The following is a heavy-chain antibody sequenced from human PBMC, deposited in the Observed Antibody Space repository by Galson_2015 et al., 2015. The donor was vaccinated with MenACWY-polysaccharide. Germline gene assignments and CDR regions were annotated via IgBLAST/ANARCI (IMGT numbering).Heavy chain of an antibody. CDR2: IYYSGST. Sequence: ETLFLTCSVSGGSLTAYYWAWIRQPPGKGLEWIGCIYYSGSTKYSPSLNSRVTISVDTSNNQFSLKLSSVTTADTAVYYCARSPGGYSSGGQIDSWGQGSLVTVSS. V-gene: IGHV4-59*01. CDR1: GGSLTAYY. J-gene: IGHJ4*02. CDR3: ARSPGGYSSGGQIDS. D-gene: IGHD5-18*01.